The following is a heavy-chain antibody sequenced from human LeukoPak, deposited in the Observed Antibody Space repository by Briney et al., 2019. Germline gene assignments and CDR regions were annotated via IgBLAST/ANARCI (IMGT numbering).Heavy chain of an antibody. V-gene: IGHV1-2*02. CDR2: INPNSGGT. CDR3: ARDNKITIFGVVTPAYFDY. D-gene: IGHD3-3*01. Sequence: ASVKVSCKASGYTFTGYYMHWVRQAPGQGLERMGWINPNSGGTNYAQKFQGRVTMTRDTSISTAYMELSRLRSDDTAVYYCARDNKITIFGVVTPAYFDYWGQGTLVTVSS. J-gene: IGHJ4*02. CDR1: GYTFTGYY.